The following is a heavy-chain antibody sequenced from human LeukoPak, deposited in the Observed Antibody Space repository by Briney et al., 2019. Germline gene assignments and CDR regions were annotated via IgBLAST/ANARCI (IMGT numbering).Heavy chain of an antibody. D-gene: IGHD2-2*01. CDR1: GGSFSGYY. CDR3: EVHCSSTSCPPGATGY. V-gene: IGHV4-34*01. Sequence: SETLSLTCAVYGGSFSGYYWSWISQPPGKGLEWTREINHSGSTNYNPSLKSRVTISVDTSKNQFSLKLSSVTAADTAVYYCEVHCSSTSCPPGATGYWGQGTLVTVSS. J-gene: IGHJ4*02. CDR2: INHSGST.